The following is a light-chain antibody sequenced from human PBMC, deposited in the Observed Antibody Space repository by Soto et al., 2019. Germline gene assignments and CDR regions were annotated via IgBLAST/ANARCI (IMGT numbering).Light chain of an antibody. V-gene: IGLV2-14*03. Sequence: QSALTQPASVSGSPGQSITISCTGTSSDVGGYNYVSWYQQHPGKAPKLMIYDVSNRPSGVSNRFSGSKSGDTASLTISGLQTEDEADYYCSSYTRSNTLVFGGGIKLTVL. CDR2: DVS. CDR3: SSYTRSNTLV. CDR1: SSDVGGYNY. J-gene: IGLJ2*01.